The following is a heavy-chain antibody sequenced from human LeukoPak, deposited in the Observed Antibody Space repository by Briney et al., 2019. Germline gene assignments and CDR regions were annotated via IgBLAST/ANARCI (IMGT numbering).Heavy chain of an antibody. CDR3: AREIFCSGSYPDF. V-gene: IGHV3-33*01. D-gene: IGHD3-10*02. CDR2: IWHDGSHK. Sequence: PGGSLRLSCAASGFAFNTYAMHWVRQAPGQGLEWVALIWHDGSHKFYSNSVRGQFTISRDNSKNTVSLQKNNLRPEDTAVYYCAREIFCSGSYPDFWGQGTLVTV. CDR1: GFAFNTYA. J-gene: IGHJ4*02.